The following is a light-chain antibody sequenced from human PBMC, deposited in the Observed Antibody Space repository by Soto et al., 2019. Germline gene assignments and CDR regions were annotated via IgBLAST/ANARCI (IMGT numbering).Light chain of an antibody. CDR2: DAS. CDR3: QQYSSYSPWT. CDR1: QSISSW. J-gene: IGKJ1*01. V-gene: IGKV1-5*01. Sequence: DIQMTQSPSTLSASVGDRVTITCRASQSISSWLAWYQQKPGKAPKLLIYDASSLESGVPSRFSGSGSGTEFTLTISSLQPEDFATYYCQQYSSYSPWTFGQRTKVDNK.